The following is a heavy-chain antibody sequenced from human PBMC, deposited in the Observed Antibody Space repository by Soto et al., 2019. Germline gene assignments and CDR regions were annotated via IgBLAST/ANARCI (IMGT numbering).Heavy chain of an antibody. CDR1: GFRFSTYA. Sequence: PGGSLRLSCAASGFRFSTYAMSWVRQAPGKGLEWVSYISPGGGTMYYADSVMGRFTISRDNAKSSQYLQMNSLRAEDTAVFYCARDSRYCRGGSCSSMRFDYWGQGILVTVSS. J-gene: IGHJ4*02. CDR2: ISPGGGTM. D-gene: IGHD2-15*01. V-gene: IGHV3-11*01. CDR3: ARDSRYCRGGSCSSMRFDY.